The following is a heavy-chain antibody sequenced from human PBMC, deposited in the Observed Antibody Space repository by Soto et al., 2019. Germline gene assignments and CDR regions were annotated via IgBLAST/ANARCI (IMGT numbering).Heavy chain of an antibody. CDR3: ARSDFWDYYGMDV. CDR1: GGSISSGGYY. D-gene: IGHD3-3*01. Sequence: LSLTCAVSGGSISSGGYYMSWIRQAPGKGLEWVSYISSSGSTIYYADSVKGRFTISRDNAKNSLYLQMNSLRAEDTAVYYCARSDFWDYYGMDVWGQGTTVTVSS. V-gene: IGHV3-11*01. J-gene: IGHJ6*02. CDR2: ISSSGSTI.